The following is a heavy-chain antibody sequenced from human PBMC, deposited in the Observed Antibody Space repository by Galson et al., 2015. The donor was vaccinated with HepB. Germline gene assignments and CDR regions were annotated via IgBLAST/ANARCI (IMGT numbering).Heavy chain of an antibody. Sequence: SVKVSCKASGYTFSVYGISWVRQAPGQGLEWMGWISAYNGNTNYAQKLQGRVTMTTDTSTSTAYMELRSLRSDDTAVYYCTRARYCSGGRCYAGAFDIWGQGTVVTVFS. V-gene: IGHV1-18*01. CDR2: ISAYNGNT. D-gene: IGHD2-15*01. CDR1: GYTFSVYG. CDR3: TRARYCSGGRCYAGAFDI. J-gene: IGHJ3*02.